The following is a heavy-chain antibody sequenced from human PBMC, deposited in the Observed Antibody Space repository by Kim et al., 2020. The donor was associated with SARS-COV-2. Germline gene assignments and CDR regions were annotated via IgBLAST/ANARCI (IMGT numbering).Heavy chain of an antibody. D-gene: IGHD3-22*01. Sequence: ADSVKGRFTISRDNSKNTLYLQMNSLRAEDTAVYYCAREVDSSGYYYFDYWGQGTLVTVSS. J-gene: IGHJ4*02. CDR3: AREVDSSGYYYFDY. V-gene: IGHV3-66*01.